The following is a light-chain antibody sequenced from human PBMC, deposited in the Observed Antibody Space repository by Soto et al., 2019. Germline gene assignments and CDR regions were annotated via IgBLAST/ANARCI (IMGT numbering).Light chain of an antibody. V-gene: IGLV2-14*03. Sequence: QSALTQPASVSGSPGQSITISCTGTSSDVGDYTYVSWYQHHPGKAPKLMIYDVSNRPSGVSYRFSGSKSGNTASLTISGLQAEDEADYYCASYPTSTSWAFGGGTKLTVL. CDR3: ASYPTSTSWA. CDR1: SSDVGDYTY. J-gene: IGLJ2*01. CDR2: DVS.